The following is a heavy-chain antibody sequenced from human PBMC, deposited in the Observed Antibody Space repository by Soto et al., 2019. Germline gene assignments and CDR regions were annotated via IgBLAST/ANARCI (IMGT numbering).Heavy chain of an antibody. Sequence: QVQLQESGPGLVKPSETLSLTCSVSGGSISSYYRSWIRQPAGKGLEWIGRMYTSGSPNYNPSLKSRVTMAVDTSKNQFSLRLSSVTDADTAVYYCARAISNWFDPWGQGTLVTVSS. CDR2: MYTSGSP. V-gene: IGHV4-4*07. CDR3: ARAISNWFDP. CDR1: GGSISSYY. J-gene: IGHJ5*02.